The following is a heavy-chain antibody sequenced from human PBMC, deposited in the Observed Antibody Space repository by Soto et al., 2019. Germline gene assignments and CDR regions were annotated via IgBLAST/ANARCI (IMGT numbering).Heavy chain of an antibody. D-gene: IGHD3-9*01. CDR2: INPNSGGT. Sequence: GASVKVSCKASGYTFTGYYMHWVRQAPGQGLEWMGWINPNSGGTNYAQKFQGWVTMTRDTSISTAYMEMSRLRYDDTAAYYCARRVGRVFFDSRSSGMDVWGQGSTVTVSS. CDR1: GYTFTGYY. V-gene: IGHV1-2*04. J-gene: IGHJ6*02. CDR3: ARRVGRVFFDSRSSGMDV.